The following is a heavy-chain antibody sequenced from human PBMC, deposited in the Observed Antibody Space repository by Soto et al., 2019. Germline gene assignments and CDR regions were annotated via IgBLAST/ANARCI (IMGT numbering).Heavy chain of an antibody. V-gene: IGHV1-18*01. CDR3: ARDRSACSEF. Sequence: RWVRRANGQGLEWMGWISPHNGNAKYAQKFQDRVTMTADTAASTVYMELRSLRSDDSAVFYCARDRSACSEFRGHGTPVPGSS. D-gene: IGHD6-6*01. CDR2: ISPHNGNA. J-gene: IGHJ4*01.